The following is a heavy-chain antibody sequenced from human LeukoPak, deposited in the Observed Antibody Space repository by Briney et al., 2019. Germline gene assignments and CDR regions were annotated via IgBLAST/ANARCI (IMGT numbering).Heavy chain of an antibody. D-gene: IGHD3-22*01. CDR3: ASSQTSTYYYDSSGYRLLGYYGMDV. V-gene: IGHV1-69*13. Sequence: SVKVSCKASGGTFSSYVISWVRQAPGQGLEWMGGIIPIFGTANYAQKFQGRVTITADESTSTAYMELSSLRSEDTAVYYCASSQTSTYYYDSSGYRLLGYYGMDVWGQGTTVTVSS. CDR1: GGTFSSYV. CDR2: IIPIFGTA. J-gene: IGHJ6*02.